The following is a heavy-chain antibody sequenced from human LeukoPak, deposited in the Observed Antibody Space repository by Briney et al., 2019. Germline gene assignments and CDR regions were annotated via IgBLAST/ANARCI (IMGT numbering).Heavy chain of an antibody. Sequence: PSETLSLTCAVYGGSFSDYYWNWIRQSTGKGLEWIGEINLRGSTTYNPSLKSRVTISVDTSKNQFSLKLSSVTAADTAVYYCARVSGGNYEVNYWGQGTLVTVSS. J-gene: IGHJ4*02. CDR2: INLRGST. D-gene: IGHD4-23*01. CDR3: ARVSGGNYEVNY. CDR1: GGSFSDYY. V-gene: IGHV4-34*01.